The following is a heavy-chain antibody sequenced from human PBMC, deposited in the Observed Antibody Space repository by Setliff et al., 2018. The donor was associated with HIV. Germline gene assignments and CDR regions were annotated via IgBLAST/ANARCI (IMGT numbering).Heavy chain of an antibody. D-gene: IGHD3-9*01. CDR3: ARGGQNALRYFDWLPEGEYFHH. CDR2: INPNSGGT. V-gene: IGHV1-2*02. J-gene: IGHJ1*01. CDR1: GYSFTGYY. Sequence: ASVKVSCKASGYSFTGYYIHWMRQAPGQGPEWLGWINPNSGGTNYAQKFQGRVTMARDTSISTASMDLRSLRSDDTAFYYCARGGQNALRYFDWLPEGEYFHHWGQGTLVTVSS.